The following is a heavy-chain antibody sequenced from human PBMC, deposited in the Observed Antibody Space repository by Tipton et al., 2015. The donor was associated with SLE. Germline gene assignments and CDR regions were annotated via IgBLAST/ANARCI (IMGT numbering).Heavy chain of an antibody. CDR2: VYSSGST. V-gene: IGHV4-4*07. Sequence: TLSLTCTVSGGSISGYYWSWIRQPAGKGLEWIGRVYSSGSTIYNPSIKSRITQSLDTSKNQFSLRVNSVTAADTAVYYCARGGGSYYDYWGQGTLVTVSS. CDR1: GGSISGYY. D-gene: IGHD1-26*01. J-gene: IGHJ4*02. CDR3: ARGGGSYYDY.